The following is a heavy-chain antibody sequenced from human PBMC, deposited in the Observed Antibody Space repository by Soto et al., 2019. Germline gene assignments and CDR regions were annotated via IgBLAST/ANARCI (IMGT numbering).Heavy chain of an antibody. J-gene: IGHJ6*02. CDR3: ARSLLRFLEWLLSTGGQNYGMDV. Sequence: GASVKVSCKASGYTFTSYGISWVRQAPGQGLEWMGWISAYNGNTNYAQKLQGRVTMTTDTSTSTAYMELRSLRSDDTAVYYCARSLLRFLEWLLSTGGQNYGMDVWGQGTTVTVSS. CDR2: ISAYNGNT. CDR1: GYTFTSYG. V-gene: IGHV1-18*01. D-gene: IGHD3-3*01.